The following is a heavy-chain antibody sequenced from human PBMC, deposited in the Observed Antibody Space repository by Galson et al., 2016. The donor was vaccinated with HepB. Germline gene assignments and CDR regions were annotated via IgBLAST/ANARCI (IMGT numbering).Heavy chain of an antibody. Sequence: SLRLSCAASGFTFNSHPMAWVRQAPGKGLEWVSTINPDGSTYYIVSVKGRFTISKDISKNMLFLQMNSLRGEDTAIYYCARTFCYPNWFDPWGQGTLVTVSS. CDR1: GFTFNSHP. J-gene: IGHJ5*02. D-gene: IGHD3-16*01. CDR2: INPDGST. V-gene: IGHV3-23*01. CDR3: ARTFCYPNWFDP.